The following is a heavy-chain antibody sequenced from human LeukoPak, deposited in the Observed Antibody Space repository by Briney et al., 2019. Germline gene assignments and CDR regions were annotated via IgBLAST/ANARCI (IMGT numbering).Heavy chain of an antibody. J-gene: IGHJ2*01. D-gene: IGHD6-19*01. V-gene: IGHV3-9*01. CDR2: ISWNSGSI. CDR1: GFTFDDYA. CDR3: ARCRGSGRSGWYFDV. Sequence: PGRSLRLSCAASGFTFDDYAMHWVRQAPGKGLEWVSGISWNSGSIGYADSVKGRFTIFRDNAKNSLYLQMNSLRVEDTAIYYCARCRGSGRSGWYFDVWGRGTLVTVSS.